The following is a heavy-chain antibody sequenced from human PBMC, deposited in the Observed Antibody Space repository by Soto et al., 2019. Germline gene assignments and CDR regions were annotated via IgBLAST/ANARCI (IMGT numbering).Heavy chain of an antibody. J-gene: IGHJ3*02. Sequence: QVQLVQSGAEVKKPGSSVKVSCRASGGIFSTYAINWVRQAPGQGLEWMGGIIPLFGTANYAQKLQGRVTISADESAHIAYMELSSLRSEGTAVYYCARVQYSGTYLQAFDIWGQGTRVTVSS. CDR1: GGIFSTYA. V-gene: IGHV1-69*01. CDR3: ARVQYSGTYLQAFDI. CDR2: IIPLFGTA. D-gene: IGHD1-26*01.